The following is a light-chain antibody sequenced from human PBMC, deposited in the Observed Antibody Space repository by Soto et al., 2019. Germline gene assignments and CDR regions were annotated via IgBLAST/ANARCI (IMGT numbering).Light chain of an antibody. CDR1: QDVRSD. CDR2: AAS. J-gene: IGKJ2*01. Sequence: DIQMTQSPSSLSASVGHTVTITYRASQDVRSDLGWYQHKPGKAPKRLIYAASRLQGGVPSRFSGSGSGTEFTLTIGSLQPEDSATYYCLQHDSFPYTFGQGTRLEI. CDR3: LQHDSFPYT. V-gene: IGKV1-17*01.